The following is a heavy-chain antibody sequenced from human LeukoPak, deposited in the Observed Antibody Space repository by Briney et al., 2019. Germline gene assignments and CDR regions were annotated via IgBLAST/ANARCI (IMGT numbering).Heavy chain of an antibody. V-gene: IGHV1-2*06. CDR2: INPNSGGT. CDR3: ARDRCSSTSCYEEFDY. J-gene: IGHJ4*02. CDR1: GYTFTSHD. D-gene: IGHD2-2*01. Sequence: ASVKVSCKASGYTFTSHDINWVRQAPGQGLEWMGRINPNSGGTNYAQKFQGRVTMTRDTSISTAYMELSRLRSDDTAVYYCARDRCSSTSCYEEFDYWGQGTLVTVSS.